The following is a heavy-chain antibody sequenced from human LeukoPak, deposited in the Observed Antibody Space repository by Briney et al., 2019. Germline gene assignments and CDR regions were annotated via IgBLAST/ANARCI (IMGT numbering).Heavy chain of an antibody. CDR3: ARVGDYALKD. J-gene: IGHJ4*02. CDR1: GGSISNNNYL. D-gene: IGHD3-16*01. CDR2: IYYRGST. V-gene: IGHV4-39*07. Sequence: SETLSLTCTVSGGSISNNNYLWGWIRQPPGKGLEWIGSIYYRGSTYYNPSLKSRVTISVDTSKNQFSLKLSSVTAADTAVYYCARVGDYALKDWGQGTLVTVSS.